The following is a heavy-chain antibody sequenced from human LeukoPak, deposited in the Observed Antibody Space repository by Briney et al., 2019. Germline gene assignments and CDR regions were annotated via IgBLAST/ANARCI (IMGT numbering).Heavy chain of an antibody. CDR2: INPGSGDT. Sequence: ASVKVSCKASGYTFSGYFIHWVRQAPGQGLEWMGRINPGSGDTEFAQKFQGRVTMTRDTSISTACMEVSGLTSDDTAIYYCARDLSSTPNWELDHWGQGTLVTVSS. J-gene: IGHJ4*02. CDR3: ARDLSSTPNWELDH. D-gene: IGHD7-27*01. CDR1: GYTFSGYF. V-gene: IGHV1-2*06.